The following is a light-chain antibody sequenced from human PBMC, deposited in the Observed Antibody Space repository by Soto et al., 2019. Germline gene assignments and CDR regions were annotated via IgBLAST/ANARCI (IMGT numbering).Light chain of an antibody. V-gene: IGLV2-8*02. Sequence: QSALAHPLSAARAPGESVTSTCTGNSCEVGRSNFVSWYQQHPGKAPKLLIYEVYKRPSGVPDRFSGSKSGNTASLTVSGLQADDEADYYCSSYAGSTNIVFGIGTKVTVL. CDR3: SSYAGSTNIV. CDR2: EVY. J-gene: IGLJ1*01. CDR1: SCEVGRSNF.